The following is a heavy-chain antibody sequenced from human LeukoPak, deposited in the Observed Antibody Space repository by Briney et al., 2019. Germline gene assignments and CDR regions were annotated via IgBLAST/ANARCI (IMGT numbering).Heavy chain of an antibody. CDR1: GYTFTDYT. CDR2: INGGSGNT. J-gene: IGHJ4*02. CDR3: ANPRYDSSGYYYVD. Sequence: ASVKVSCRASGYTFTDYTMHWLRQAPGQRLDWMGWINGGSGNTKYSPEFQGRVTITRDTSASTAYMELSSLRSEDTAVYYCANPRYDSSGYYYVDWGQGTLVTVSS. D-gene: IGHD3-22*01. V-gene: IGHV1-3*01.